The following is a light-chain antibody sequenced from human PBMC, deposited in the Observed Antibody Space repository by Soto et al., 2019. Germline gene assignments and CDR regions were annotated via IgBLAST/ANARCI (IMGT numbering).Light chain of an antibody. Sequence: EIVMTQSPATLSVSPGEKATISCRASQTVSNNLAWYQQKPGQAPRLLIYFASTRATGFPARFSGSGSGTEFTFTISSLQSEDFAVYYCQQYNKWSLTFGGGTKVETK. CDR1: QTVSNN. V-gene: IGKV3-15*01. J-gene: IGKJ4*01. CDR3: QQYNKWSLT. CDR2: FAS.